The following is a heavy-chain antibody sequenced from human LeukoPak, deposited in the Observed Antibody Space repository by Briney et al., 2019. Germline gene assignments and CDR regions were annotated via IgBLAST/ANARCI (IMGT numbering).Heavy chain of an antibody. Sequence: PSETLSLTCTVSGYSISSGYYCSWIRQPPGKGLEWIGYIYYSGSTNYNPSLKTRVTISVDTSKNQFSLTLSSVTAADTAVYYCARAPGSYLTWFAPWGQGTLVTVSS. V-gene: IGHV4-61*01. J-gene: IGHJ5*02. CDR3: ARAPGSYLTWFAP. D-gene: IGHD1-26*01. CDR2: IYYSGST. CDR1: GYSISSGYY.